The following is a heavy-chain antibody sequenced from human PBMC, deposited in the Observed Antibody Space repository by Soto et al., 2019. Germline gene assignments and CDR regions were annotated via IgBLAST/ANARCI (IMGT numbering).Heavy chain of an antibody. CDR2: IYYSGST. CDR3: ARGSGSSSWYLDYYYYMDV. D-gene: IGHD6-13*01. V-gene: IGHV4-59*01. CDR1: GGSISSYY. J-gene: IGHJ6*03. Sequence: SETLSLTCTVSGGSISSYYWSWIRQPPGKGLEWIGYIYYSGSTNYNPSLKSRVTISVDTSKNQFSLKLSSVTAADTAVYYCARGSGSSSWYLDYYYYMDVWGKGTTVTVSS.